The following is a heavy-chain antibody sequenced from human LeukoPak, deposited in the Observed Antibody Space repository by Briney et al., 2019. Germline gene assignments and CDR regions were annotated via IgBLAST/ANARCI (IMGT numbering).Heavy chain of an antibody. Sequence: PGGSLRLSCGASGFSVITNHMSWVRQAPGKGLEWVSAISGSGGSTYYADSVKGRFTISRDNSKNTLYLQMNSLRAEDTAVYYCAKVYGYSSGDGFFDYWGQGTLVTVSS. CDR2: ISGSGGST. CDR3: AKVYGYSSGDGFFDY. D-gene: IGHD6-19*01. CDR1: GFSVITNH. V-gene: IGHV3-23*01. J-gene: IGHJ4*02.